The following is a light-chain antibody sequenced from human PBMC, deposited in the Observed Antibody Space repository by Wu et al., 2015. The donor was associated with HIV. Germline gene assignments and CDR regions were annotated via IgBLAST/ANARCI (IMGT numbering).Light chain of an antibody. CDR2: DAS. V-gene: IGKV3-11*01. J-gene: IGKJ1*01. CDR3: QQRSNWWT. Sequence: EIVLTQSPVTLSLSPGERATLSCRASQSISSYLAWYQQKPGQAPRLLIYDASNRATGIPARFSGSGSGTDFTLTISSLESEDFAVYYCQQRSNWWTFGQGTKVEIK. CDR1: QSISSY.